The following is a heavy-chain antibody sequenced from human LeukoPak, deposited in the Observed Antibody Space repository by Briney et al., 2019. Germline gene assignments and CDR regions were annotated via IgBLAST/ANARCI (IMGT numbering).Heavy chain of an antibody. CDR3: ARVNSGATYYFDY. Sequence: GGSLRLSCAASGFTFSSYWMHWVRQAPGKGLVWVSRINSDGSSTICADSVKGRFTISRDNAKNTLYLQMNSLRAEDTAVYYCARVNSGATYYFDYWGQGTLVTVSS. CDR1: GFTFSSYW. CDR2: INSDGSST. V-gene: IGHV3-74*01. D-gene: IGHD1-26*01. J-gene: IGHJ4*02.